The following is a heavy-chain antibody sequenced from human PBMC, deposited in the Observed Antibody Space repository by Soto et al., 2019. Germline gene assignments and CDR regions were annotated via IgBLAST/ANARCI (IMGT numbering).Heavy chain of an antibody. CDR1: GFTFSSYW. Sequence: GGSLRLSCAASGFTFSSYWMSWVRQAPGKGLEWVANIKQDGSEKYYVDSVKGRFTISRDNAKNSLYLQMNSLRAEDTAVYYCARGEGRGYCTNGVCYTVSYYGMDVWGQGTTVTVSS. CDR3: ARGEGRGYCTNGVCYTVSYYGMDV. CDR2: IKQDGSEK. V-gene: IGHV3-7*03. D-gene: IGHD2-8*01. J-gene: IGHJ6*02.